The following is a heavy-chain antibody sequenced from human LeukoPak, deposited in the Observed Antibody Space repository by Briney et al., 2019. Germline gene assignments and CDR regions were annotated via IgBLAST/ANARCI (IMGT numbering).Heavy chain of an antibody. V-gene: IGHV3-30*04. D-gene: IGHD6-19*01. CDR3: ARDSSSGGYYYYYMDV. J-gene: IGHJ6*03. CDR1: GLTFSSYA. Sequence: GGSLRLSFSASGLTFSSYAMHWVRQAPGKGLEWVAVISYDGSNKYYADSVKGRFTISRDNSKNTLYLQMNSLRAEDTAVYYCARDSSSGGYYYYYMDVWGKGTTVTISS. CDR2: ISYDGSNK.